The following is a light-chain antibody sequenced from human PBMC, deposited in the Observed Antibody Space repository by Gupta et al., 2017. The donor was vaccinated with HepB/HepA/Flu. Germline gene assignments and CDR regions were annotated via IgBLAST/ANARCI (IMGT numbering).Light chain of an antibody. CDR1: SSNIGAGYD. J-gene: IGLJ2*01. CDR3: QSYDSSLSGVV. V-gene: IGLV1-40*01. Sequence: QSVLTQPPSVSGAPGQRVTISCTGNSSNIGAGYDVHWYQQLPGKAPKLLIYVVNNPSGVSDRFSGSKSGTSASLAITGLQAEDEADYYCQSYDSSLSGVVFGGGTKLTVL. CDR2: VVN.